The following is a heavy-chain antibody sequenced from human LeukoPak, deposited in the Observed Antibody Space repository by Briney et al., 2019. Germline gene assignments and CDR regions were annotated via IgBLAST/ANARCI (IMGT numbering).Heavy chain of an antibody. D-gene: IGHD2-2*01. CDR1: GFTFSSYW. J-gene: IGHJ4*02. CDR3: ARDGGSTSSDY. CDR2: IKPDGSEK. V-gene: IGHV3-7*01. Sequence: GGSLRLSCAASGFTFSSYWMTWVRQAPGKGLEWVANIKPDGSEKYYVDSVKGRFTISRDNDKNSLHLQMDSLRAEDTALYYCARDGGSTSSDYWGQGTLVTVSS.